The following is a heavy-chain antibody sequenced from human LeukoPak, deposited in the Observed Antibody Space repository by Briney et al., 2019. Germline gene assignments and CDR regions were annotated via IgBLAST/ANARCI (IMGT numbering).Heavy chain of an antibody. J-gene: IGHJ4*02. CDR1: GFTFSSYA. D-gene: IGHD1-1*01. CDR2: ISGSGAGT. CDR3: AKMVMEFYTISYYFDY. Sequence: PGGSLRPSCAVSGFTFSSYAMNWVRQAPGKGLEWVSGISGSGAGTYYADSVKGRFTISRDNSKNTLYLQMNSLRAEDTAVYYCAKMVMEFYTISYYFDYWGQGTLVTVSS. V-gene: IGHV3-23*01.